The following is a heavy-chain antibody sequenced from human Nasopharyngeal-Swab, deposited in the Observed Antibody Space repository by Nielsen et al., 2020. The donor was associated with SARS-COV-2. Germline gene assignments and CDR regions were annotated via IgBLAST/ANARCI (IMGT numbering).Heavy chain of an antibody. D-gene: IGHD3-22*01. CDR3: ARGHRSISMIVVVIATAHFYFDS. J-gene: IGHJ4*02. Sequence: SETLSLTCAVYGASFSAYYWGWIRQPPGKVLEWIGEINHSGTTSYNPSLKSRVTISSDTSKNQFSLKLSSVTAADTAVYYCARGHRSISMIVVVIATAHFYFDSWGRGTLVTVTS. CDR1: GASFSAYY. CDR2: INHSGTT. V-gene: IGHV4-34*01.